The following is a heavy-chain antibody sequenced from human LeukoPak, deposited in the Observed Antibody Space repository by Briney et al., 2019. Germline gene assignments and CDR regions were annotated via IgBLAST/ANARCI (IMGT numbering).Heavy chain of an antibody. V-gene: IGHV3-53*01. CDR1: GFTFSSNY. CDR2: IYSGGST. CDR3: ARLAPVAAHFDY. Sequence: GGSLRLSCAASGFTFSSNYMSWVRQAPGKGLEWVSVIYSGGSTYYADSVKGRFTISRDNSKNTLHLQMNSLRAEDTAVYYCARLAPVAAHFDYWGQGTLVTVSS. J-gene: IGHJ4*02. D-gene: IGHD6-19*01.